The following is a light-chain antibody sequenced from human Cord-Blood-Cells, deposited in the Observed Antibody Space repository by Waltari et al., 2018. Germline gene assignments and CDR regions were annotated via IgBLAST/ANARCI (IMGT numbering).Light chain of an antibody. J-gene: IGLJ2*01. CDR3: SSYTSSSTVV. CDR1: SSDVAGYNY. CDR2: DVS. V-gene: IGLV2-14*01. Sequence: QSALTQPASVSGSPGQSITIPCTGTSSDVAGYNYVSWYQQHPGKAPKLMIYDVSNPPSGVANRFSGSKSGNTASLTISGLQAEDEADYYCSSYTSSSTVVFGGGTKLTVL.